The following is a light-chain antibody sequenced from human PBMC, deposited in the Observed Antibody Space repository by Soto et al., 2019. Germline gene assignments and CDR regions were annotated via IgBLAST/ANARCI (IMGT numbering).Light chain of an antibody. J-gene: IGLJ2*01. V-gene: IGLV2-11*01. CDR1: TSDIGAYNY. CDR2: GVS. Sequence: QSVLAQPPSASGSPGQSVTISCTGTTSDIGAYNYVSWYQQHPGKAPKLIIYGVSKRPSGVPERFSGSKSDSTASLTISGLQDEDEADYYCCSYAGYYTLLFGGGTKLTVL. CDR3: CSYAGYYTLL.